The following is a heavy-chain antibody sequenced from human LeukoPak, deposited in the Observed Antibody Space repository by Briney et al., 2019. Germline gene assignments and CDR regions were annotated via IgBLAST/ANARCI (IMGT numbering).Heavy chain of an antibody. V-gene: IGHV4-34*01. D-gene: IGHD3-10*02. J-gene: IGHJ3*02. Sequence: SETLSLTCAVYGGSFSRYSWNWIRQPPGKGLEWIGEINHSGSTNYNPSLKSRVTISVDTSKNQFSLEVNSVIAADTAVYYCARGDVDPYVFDIWGQGTMVAVSS. CDR3: ARGDVDPYVFDI. CDR1: GGSFSRYS. CDR2: INHSGST.